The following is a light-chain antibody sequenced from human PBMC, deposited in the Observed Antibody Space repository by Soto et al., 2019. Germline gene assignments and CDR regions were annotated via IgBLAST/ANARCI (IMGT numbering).Light chain of an antibody. V-gene: IGKV1-5*03. CDR3: QHLET. J-gene: IGKJ1*01. CDR2: TAS. CDR1: QTISSW. Sequence: DIQMTQSPSTLSGSVGDRVTITCRASQTISSWLAWYQQKPGKAPKLLIYTASSLESGVPSRFSGSGSGTEFTLTISSLQPDDFATYYCQHLETFGQGTKVDIK.